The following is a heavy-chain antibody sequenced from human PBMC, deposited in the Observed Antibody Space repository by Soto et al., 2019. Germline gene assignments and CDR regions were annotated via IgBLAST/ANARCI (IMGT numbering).Heavy chain of an antibody. Sequence: PGESLKISCKGSGYTFTSYWIAWVRQMPGKGLEWMGIIYPGDSDTRYSPSFQGQVSISADKSISTAYLQWSSLKASDTAMYYCARQDGSALYYFDYWGQGTLVTVSS. CDR2: IYPGDSDT. V-gene: IGHV5-51*01. CDR1: GYTFTSYW. CDR3: ARQDGSALYYFDY. J-gene: IGHJ4*02. D-gene: IGHD6-19*01.